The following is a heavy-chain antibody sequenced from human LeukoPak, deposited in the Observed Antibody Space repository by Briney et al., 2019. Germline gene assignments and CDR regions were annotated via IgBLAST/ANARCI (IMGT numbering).Heavy chain of an antibody. V-gene: IGHV5-51*01. CDR3: ARDYYDSSGYPVGFDY. J-gene: IGHJ4*02. CDR1: GYSFTSYW. Sequence: GESLKISCKGSGYSFTSYWIGWVRQMPGKGLEWMGIIYPGDSDTRYSPSFQGQVTISGDKSISTAYLQWSSLKASDTAMYYCARDYYDSSGYPVGFDYWGQGTLVTVSS. CDR2: IYPGDSDT. D-gene: IGHD3-22*01.